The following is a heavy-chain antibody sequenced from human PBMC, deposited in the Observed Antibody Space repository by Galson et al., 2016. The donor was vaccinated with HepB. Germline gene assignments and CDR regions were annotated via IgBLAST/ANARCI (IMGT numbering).Heavy chain of an antibody. J-gene: IGHJ4*02. CDR1: GFTFSNYA. CDR3: TRDNLRGFDSNVY. CDR2: ISDDGRNQ. D-gene: IGHD3-22*01. V-gene: IGHV3-30*04. Sequence: LRLSCAASGFTFSNYAMHWVRQAPGKGLEWVAVISDDGRNQNYADSVRGRFTVSRDKSKNTLYLQMNGLRAEDTAVYYCTRDNLRGFDSNVYWGQGTLVTVSS.